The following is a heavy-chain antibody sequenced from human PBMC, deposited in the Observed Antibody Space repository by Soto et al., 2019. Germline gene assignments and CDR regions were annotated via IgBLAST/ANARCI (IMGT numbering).Heavy chain of an antibody. V-gene: IGHV1-69*12. Sequence: QVQLVQSGAEVKKPGSSVTVSCKASGGTFSSYTISWVRQAPGQGLEWMGGIIPIFGTANYAQKFQGRVTITADESTSTAYMELSSLRSEDTVVYYCARGNHRWLQLWYFNLWGRGTLVTAS. CDR3: ARGNHRWLQLWYFNL. J-gene: IGHJ2*01. CDR1: GGTFSSYT. CDR2: IIPIFGTA. D-gene: IGHD5-12*01.